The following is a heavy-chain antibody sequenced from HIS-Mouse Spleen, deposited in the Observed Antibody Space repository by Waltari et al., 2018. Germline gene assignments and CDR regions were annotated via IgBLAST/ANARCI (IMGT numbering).Heavy chain of an antibody. CDR2: IGTAGAT. D-gene: IGHD4-4*01. CDR3: ARGYSNYVPYFDY. Sequence: EVQLVESGGGLVQPGGSLRLSCAASGFTFSSYDMHWVRQPTGKGLEWVSVIGTAGATYYPGSVKGRFTISRENAKNSLYLQMNSLRAGDTAVYYCARGYSNYVPYFDYWGQGALVTVSS. J-gene: IGHJ4*02. V-gene: IGHV3-13*01. CDR1: GFTFSSYD.